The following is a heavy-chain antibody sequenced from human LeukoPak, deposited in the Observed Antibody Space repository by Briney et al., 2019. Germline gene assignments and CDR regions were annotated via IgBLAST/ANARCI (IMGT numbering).Heavy chain of an antibody. J-gene: IGHJ4*02. CDR1: GGSFSGYY. D-gene: IGHD2-8*01. CDR3: ARGGYCTNGVCYRRYFDY. CDR2: INHSGST. V-gene: IGHV4-34*01. Sequence: PSETLSLTCAVYGGSFSGYYWSWVRQPPGKGLEWIGEINHSGSTNYNPSLKSRVTISVDTSKNQFSLKLSSVTAADTAVYYCARGGYCTNGVCYRRYFDYWGQGTLVTVSS.